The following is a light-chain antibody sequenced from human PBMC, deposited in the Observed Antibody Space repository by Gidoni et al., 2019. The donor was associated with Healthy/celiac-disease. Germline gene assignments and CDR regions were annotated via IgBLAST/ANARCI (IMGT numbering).Light chain of an antibody. CDR1: QSVSSN. CDR3: QQYNNWPLWT. V-gene: IGKV3-15*01. CDR2: GAS. J-gene: IGKJ1*01. Sequence: ASQSVSSNLAWYQQKPGQAPRLLIYGASTRATGIPAMFSGSGSGTEFTLTISSLQSEDFAVYYCQQYNNWPLWTFGQGTKVEIK.